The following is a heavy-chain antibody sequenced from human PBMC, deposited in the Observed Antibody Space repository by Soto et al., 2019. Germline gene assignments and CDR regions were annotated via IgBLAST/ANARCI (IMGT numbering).Heavy chain of an antibody. CDR2: INHSGST. J-gene: IGHJ6*03. D-gene: IGHD3-9*01. CDR1: GGSFSGYY. CDR3: ARLTIEYYYYYYMDV. Sequence: SETLSLTCAVYGGSFSGYYWSWIRQPPGKGLEWIGEINHSGSTNYNPSLKSRVTISVDTSKNQFSLKLSSVTAADTAVYYCARLTIEYYYYYYMDVWGKGTTVTVSS. V-gene: IGHV4-34*01.